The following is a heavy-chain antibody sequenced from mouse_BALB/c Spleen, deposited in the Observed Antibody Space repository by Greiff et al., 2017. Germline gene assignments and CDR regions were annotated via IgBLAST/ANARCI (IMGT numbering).Heavy chain of an antibody. CDR2: INSNGGST. Sequence: VQLKESGGGLVKLGGSLKLSCAASGFTFSSYYMSWVRQTPEKRLELVAAINSNGGSTYYPDTVKGRFTISRDNAKNTLYLQMSSLKSEDTALYYCARHGGKNAMDYWGQGTSVTVSS. V-gene: IGHV5-6-2*01. CDR1: GFTFSSYY. CDR3: ARHGGKNAMDY. J-gene: IGHJ4*01.